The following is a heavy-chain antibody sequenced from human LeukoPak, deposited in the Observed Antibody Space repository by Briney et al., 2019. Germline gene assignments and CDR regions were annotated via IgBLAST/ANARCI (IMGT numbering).Heavy chain of an antibody. CDR1: GFTFSSYA. CDR2: ISYDGSNK. CDR3: ARDLFSGGGDDP. Sequence: GGSLRLSCVASGFTFSSYAMHWVRQAPGKGLEWVAVISYDGSNKYYADSVKGRFTISRDNSKNTLYLQMNSLRAEDTAVYYCARDLFSGGGDDPWGQGTLVTVSS. J-gene: IGHJ5*02. D-gene: IGHD3-10*01. V-gene: IGHV3-30-3*01.